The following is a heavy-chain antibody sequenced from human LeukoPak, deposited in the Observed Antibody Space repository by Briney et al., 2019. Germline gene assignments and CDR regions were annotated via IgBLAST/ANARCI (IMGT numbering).Heavy chain of an antibody. Sequence: GSLRLSCAASGFTVSDNYMSWVRQAPGKGLEWVSVFYSGGGNTNYANSVKGRFTISRDNSKNTLYLQMNSLRAEDTAVYYRARERYCGGDCYSFAFDIWGQGTMVTVSS. D-gene: IGHD2-21*02. J-gene: IGHJ3*02. CDR1: GFTVSDNY. CDR2: FYSGGGNT. V-gene: IGHV3-66*01. CDR3: ARERYCGGDCYSFAFDI.